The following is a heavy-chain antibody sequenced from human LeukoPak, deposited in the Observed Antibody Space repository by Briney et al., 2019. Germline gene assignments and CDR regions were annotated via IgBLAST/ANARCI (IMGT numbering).Heavy chain of an antibody. J-gene: IGHJ4*02. CDR1: GFVFSSYG. V-gene: IGHV3-30*02. CDR3: AKDSKWSDAFDY. Sequence: PGGSLRLSCAASGFVFSSYGMHWVRQAPGKALVWVAFTRFDGSDKYYADSVKGRFTISRDISKNTLYLQINSLRADDTAVYYCAKDSKWSDAFDYWGQGTLVTVSS. CDR2: TRFDGSDK. D-gene: IGHD1-26*01.